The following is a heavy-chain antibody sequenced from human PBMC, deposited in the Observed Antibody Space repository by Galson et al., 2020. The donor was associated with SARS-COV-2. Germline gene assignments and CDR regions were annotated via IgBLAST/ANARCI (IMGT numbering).Heavy chain of an antibody. CDR1: GFTFSSYW. J-gene: IGHJ4*02. D-gene: IGHD5-12*01. CDR3: ARDEDGYNDF. CDR2: IKQDGTDR. Sequence: GESLKISCAASGFTFSSYWMSWVRQAPGKALEWVANIKQDGTDRYYVDSVKGRFTISSDYGQNSVYLQMNNLRADDTAVYYCARDEDGYNDFWGQGTLVAVSS. V-gene: IGHV3-7*01.